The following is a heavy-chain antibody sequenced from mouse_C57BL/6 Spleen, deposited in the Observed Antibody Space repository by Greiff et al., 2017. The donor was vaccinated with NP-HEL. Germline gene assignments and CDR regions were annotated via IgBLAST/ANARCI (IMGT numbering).Heavy chain of an antibody. CDR1: GYTFTSYW. V-gene: IGHV1-55*01. CDR2: IYPGSGST. D-gene: IGHD2-1*01. Sequence: VQLQQSGAELVKPGASVKMSCKASGYTFTSYWITWVKQRPGQGLEWIGDIYPGSGSTNYNEKFKSKATLTVDTSSSTAYMQLSSLTSEDSAVYFCAGRGNYDYAMDYWGQGTSVTVSS. CDR3: AGRGNYDYAMDY. J-gene: IGHJ4*01.